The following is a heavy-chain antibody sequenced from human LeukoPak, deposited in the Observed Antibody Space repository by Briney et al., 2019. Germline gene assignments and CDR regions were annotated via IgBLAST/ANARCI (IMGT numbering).Heavy chain of an antibody. CDR3: ARGSAWGRGSYDY. D-gene: IGHD1-26*01. V-gene: IGHV3-7*05. CDR1: GFTFSSYW. Sequence: GGSLILSCAASGFTFSSYWMKWVRQAPGKGLEWVANIKQDGSDKYYVGSVKGRFTISRDNAKNSLYLQMNSLRVEDTAVYYCARGSAWGRGSYDYWGQGTLVTVSS. J-gene: IGHJ4*02. CDR2: IKQDGSDK.